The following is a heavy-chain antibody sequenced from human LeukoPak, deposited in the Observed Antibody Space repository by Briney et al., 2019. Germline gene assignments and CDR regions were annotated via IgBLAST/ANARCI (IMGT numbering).Heavy chain of an antibody. V-gene: IGHV4-34*01. CDR3: ARGLGYCSSTSCLSWFDP. CDR2: INHSGST. D-gene: IGHD2-2*01. J-gene: IGHJ5*02. Sequence: SETLSLTCAVDGGSFSGYYWSWIRRPPGKGLEWIGEINHSGSTNYNPSLKSRVTISVATSKNQFSLKLSSVTAADTAVYYCARGLGYCSSTSCLSWFDPWGQGTLVTVSS. CDR1: GGSFSGYY.